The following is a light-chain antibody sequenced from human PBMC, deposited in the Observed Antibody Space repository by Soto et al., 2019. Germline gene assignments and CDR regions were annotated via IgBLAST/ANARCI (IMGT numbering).Light chain of an antibody. CDR3: LQHYRYPRT. J-gene: IGKJ1*01. CDR2: AAY. CDR1: QVIRND. V-gene: IGKV1-17*01. Sequence: DIQMTKSLSSLSASVGDRVTITCRARQVIRNDLGWYQQKPGKAPKRLIYAAYTLHSGVPSRFSGSGSGTEFTLNISSLQAEDLATYYCLQHYRYPRTFGQGTKVDIK.